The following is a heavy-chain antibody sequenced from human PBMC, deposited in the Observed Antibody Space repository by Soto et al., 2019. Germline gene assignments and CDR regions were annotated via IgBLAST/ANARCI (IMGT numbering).Heavy chain of an antibody. Sequence: EVQLVESGGGLVKPGGSLRLSCAASGFTFSNYNMNWVRQAPGKGLEWVSSISSSSSYIYYADSVKGRFTISRDNAKNSQSLQMNSLRAEDTAVYYCARDAAVAGTTEDYWGQGTLVTVSS. CDR2: ISSSSSYI. CDR3: ARDAAVAGTTEDY. CDR1: GFTFSNYN. D-gene: IGHD6-19*01. V-gene: IGHV3-21*01. J-gene: IGHJ4*02.